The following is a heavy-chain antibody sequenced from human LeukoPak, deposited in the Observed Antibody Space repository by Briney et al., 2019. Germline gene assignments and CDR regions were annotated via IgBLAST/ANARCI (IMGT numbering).Heavy chain of an antibody. Sequence: PGGSLRLSCAASGFTFSSYSMNWVRQAPGKGLEWVSYISSSSNTIHYADSVKGRFTISRDNSKNTLYLQMNSLRVEDTAVYYCAKDSRDYYDSSGYPSTFGYWGQGTLVTVSS. CDR1: GFTFSSYS. D-gene: IGHD3-22*01. CDR3: AKDSRDYYDSSGYPSTFGY. J-gene: IGHJ4*02. CDR2: ISSSSNTI. V-gene: IGHV3-48*01.